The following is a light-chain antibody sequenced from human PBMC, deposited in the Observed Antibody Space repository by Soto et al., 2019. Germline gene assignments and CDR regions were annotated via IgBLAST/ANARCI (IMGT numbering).Light chain of an antibody. Sequence: QPVLTQSSSASASLGSSVKLTCTLSSGHSSYIIAWHHQQPGKAPRYLMKLEGSGSYHKGSGVPDRFSGSSSGADRYLTISNLQFEDEANYYCETWDSNTRVFGGGTKLTVL. CDR3: ETWDSNTRV. J-gene: IGLJ2*01. CDR2: LEGSGSY. V-gene: IGLV4-60*02. CDR1: SGHSSYI.